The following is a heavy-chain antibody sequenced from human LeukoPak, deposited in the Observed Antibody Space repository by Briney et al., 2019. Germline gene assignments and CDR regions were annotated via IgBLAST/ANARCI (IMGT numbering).Heavy chain of an antibody. CDR3: AKEEYPHQPLLSNAFDI. CDR2: ISGSGGST. V-gene: IGHV3-23*01. J-gene: IGHJ3*02. D-gene: IGHD2-21*02. CDR1: GFTFSSYA. Sequence: GGSLRLSCAASGFTFSSYAMSWVRQAPGKGLEWVSAISGSGGSTYYADSVKGRFTISRDNSKNTLYLQMNSLRAEDTAVYYCAKEEYPHQPLLSNAFDIWGQGTMVTVSS.